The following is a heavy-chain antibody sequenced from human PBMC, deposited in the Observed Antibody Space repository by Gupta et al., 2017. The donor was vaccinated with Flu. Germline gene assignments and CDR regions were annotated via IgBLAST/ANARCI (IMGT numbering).Heavy chain of an antibody. CDR2: ISSDGSIT. Sequence: IRGVGVCPGERLVWDSRISSDGSITTYADSVKGRFTISRDNARNTLYLKMNSLTAEDTAVYYWARVVRSLAWFSYGMDVWGQGTLVPVS. CDR3: ARVVRSLAWFSYGMDV. V-gene: IGHV3-74*01. J-gene: IGHJ6*02. D-gene: IGHD3-3*01.